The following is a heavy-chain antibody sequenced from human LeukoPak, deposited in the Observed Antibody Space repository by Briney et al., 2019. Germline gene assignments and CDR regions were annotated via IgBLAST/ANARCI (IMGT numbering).Heavy chain of an antibody. D-gene: IGHD4-17*01. CDR1: GVSISSYY. CDR2: IFYSRNT. V-gene: IGHV4-59*08. CDR3: ASPTTVTRGDVRTPRAFGY. J-gene: IGHJ4*02. Sequence: PSETLSLTCTVSGVSISSYYWSWIRQPPGKGLEWIGYIFYSRNTIYNPSLRSRVTISADTSKNHFSLRLRSVTAADTAVYYCASPTTVTRGDVRTPRAFGYWGQGTLVTVSS.